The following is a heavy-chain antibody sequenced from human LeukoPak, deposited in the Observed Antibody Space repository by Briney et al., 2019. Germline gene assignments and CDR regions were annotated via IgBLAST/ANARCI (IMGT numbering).Heavy chain of an antibody. J-gene: IGHJ4*02. CDR1: GGSISTVSHY. V-gene: IGHV4-39*01. CDR2: IYYSGST. D-gene: IGHD6-19*01. Sequence: ETLSLPCPVSGGSISTVSHYWGWIRQPPGKGLEWIGRIYYSGSTYYTPSLKSRVTISVDTSKNQFSLNLSSVTAADTAVYYCARHGGSGWQRPDYWGQGTLVTVSS. CDR3: ARHGGSGWQRPDY.